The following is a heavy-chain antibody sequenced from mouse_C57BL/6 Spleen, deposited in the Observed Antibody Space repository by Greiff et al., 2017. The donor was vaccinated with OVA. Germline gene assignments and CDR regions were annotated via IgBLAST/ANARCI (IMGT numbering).Heavy chain of an antibody. V-gene: IGHV1-74*01. D-gene: IGHD3-2*02. CDR3: AIEGTAQAHPWFAY. CDR1: GYTFTSYW. J-gene: IGHJ3*01. CDR2: IHPSDSDT. Sequence: QVHVKQPGAELVKPGASVKLSCKASGYTFTSYWMHWVKQRPGQGLEWIGRIHPSDSDTNYNQKFKGKATLTVDKSSSTAYMQLSSLTSEDSAVYYCAIEGTAQAHPWFAYWGQGTLVTVSA.